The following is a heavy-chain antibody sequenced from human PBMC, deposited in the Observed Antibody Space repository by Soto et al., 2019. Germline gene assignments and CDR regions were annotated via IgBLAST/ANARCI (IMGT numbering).Heavy chain of an antibody. Sequence: ASVKVSCKASGYTFASYAMHWVRQAPGQRLEWMGWINAGNGNTKYSQKLQGRVTITRDTSASTAYMELSSLRSEDTVVYYCARWNGGSCYSFDCWGQGTLVTVSS. V-gene: IGHV1-3*01. D-gene: IGHD2-15*01. CDR2: INAGNGNT. CDR3: ARWNGGSCYSFDC. CDR1: GYTFASYA. J-gene: IGHJ5*01.